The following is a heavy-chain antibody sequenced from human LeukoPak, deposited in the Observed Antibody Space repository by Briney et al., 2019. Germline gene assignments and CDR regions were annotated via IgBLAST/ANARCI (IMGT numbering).Heavy chain of an antibody. V-gene: IGHV6-1*01. Sequence: SQTLSLTCAISGDSVSSNSAPWNWIRQSPSRGLEWLGRTYYRSKWNSDYAVSVKSRITINPDTSKNQFSLHLNSVTPEDTAVYYCARDPDSSYEWGPFDPWGQGTLVTVSS. CDR2: TYYRSKWNS. D-gene: IGHD1-26*01. J-gene: IGHJ5*02. CDR1: GDSVSSNSAP. CDR3: ARDPDSSYEWGPFDP.